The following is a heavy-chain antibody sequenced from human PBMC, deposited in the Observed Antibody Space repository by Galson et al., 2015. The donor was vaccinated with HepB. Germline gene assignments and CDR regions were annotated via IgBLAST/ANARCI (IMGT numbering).Heavy chain of an antibody. V-gene: IGHV4-30-4*08. CDR3: ARRKAGATGRYFDY. Sequence: TLSLTCTVSGGSLRSADYFWSWIRQPPGTGLEWIGYIYYNGDTYYNPSLKSQADISIDTSNSQFSLKLSSVTAADTAVYYCARRKAGATGRYFDYWGQGTLVTVSS. CDR2: IYYNGDT. CDR1: GGSLRSADYF. D-gene: IGHD1-26*01. J-gene: IGHJ4*02.